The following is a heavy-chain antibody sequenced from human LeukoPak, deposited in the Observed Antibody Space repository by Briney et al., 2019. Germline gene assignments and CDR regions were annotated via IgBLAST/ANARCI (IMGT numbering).Heavy chain of an antibody. CDR1: GGTFSSYA. D-gene: IGHD3-3*01. Sequence: GASVKVSCKASGGTFSSYAISWVRQAPGQGLEWMGGIIPIFGTANYAQKFQGRVTITTDESTSTAYMELSSLRSEDTAVYYCARASNYDFWGGLPYYFDYWGQGTLVTVSS. J-gene: IGHJ4*02. CDR2: IIPIFGTA. V-gene: IGHV1-69*05. CDR3: ARASNYDFWGGLPYYFDY.